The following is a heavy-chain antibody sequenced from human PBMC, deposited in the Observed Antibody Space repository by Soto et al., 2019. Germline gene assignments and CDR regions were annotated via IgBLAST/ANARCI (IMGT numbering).Heavy chain of an antibody. D-gene: IGHD3-9*01. CDR1: GFTFSDYY. V-gene: IGHV3-11*01. CDR3: ATFNYDILTGTDAFDI. CDR2: ISSSGSTI. Sequence: GGSLRLSCAASGFTFSDYYMSWIRQAPGKGLEWVSYISSSGSTIYYAYSVKGRFTISRDNAKNSLYLQMNSLRAEATAVYYCATFNYDILTGTDAFDIWGQGTMVTVSS. J-gene: IGHJ3*02.